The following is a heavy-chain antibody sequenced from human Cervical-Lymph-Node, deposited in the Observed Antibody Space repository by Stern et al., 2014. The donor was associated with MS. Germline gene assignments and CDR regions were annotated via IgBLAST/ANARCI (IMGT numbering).Heavy chain of an antibody. J-gene: IGHJ4*02. V-gene: IGHV2-5*02. D-gene: IGHD3-22*01. Sequence: QVTLKESGPTSLKPTQTLTLTCTFSGFSVSTFGVGVGWIRQPPGKALECLALVYWDNEKRYSPSLRSRLTITKDTSKNQVVLTMSNTDPLDTATYFCAHIDDRSGYFAYWGQGTLVTVSS. CDR2: VYWDNEK. CDR3: AHIDDRSGYFAY. CDR1: GFSVSTFGVG.